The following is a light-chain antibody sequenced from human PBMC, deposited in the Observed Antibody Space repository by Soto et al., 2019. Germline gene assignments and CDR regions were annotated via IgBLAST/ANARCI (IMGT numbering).Light chain of an antibody. CDR1: QSVSSSY. CDR2: GAS. V-gene: IGKV3-20*01. J-gene: IGKJ4*01. Sequence: EIVLTQSPRTLSLSRGQRATLSCRASQSVSSSYLAWYQQKPGQANRLLIYGASSRATGIPDRFSGSGSGTDFTLTISSLQPEDFATYYCIKHNSYPLTVGGGTKVDIK. CDR3: IKHNSYPLT.